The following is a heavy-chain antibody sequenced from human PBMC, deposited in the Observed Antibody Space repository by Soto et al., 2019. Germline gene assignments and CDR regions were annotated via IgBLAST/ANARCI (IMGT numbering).Heavy chain of an antibody. D-gene: IGHD6-19*01. CDR1: GGSISSTNW. J-gene: IGHJ1*01. CDR2: IFHSGTT. CDR3: ARVGSGEQWLALEY. V-gene: IGHV4-4*02. Sequence: QVQLQESGPGLVKPSGTLSLTCAVSGGSISSTNWWSWVRQPPGKGLEWIGEIFHSGTTIYNPSLKSRVTISVDKSKNQFSLQLSSVTAADTAMYYCARVGSGEQWLALEYWGQGTLVTVSS.